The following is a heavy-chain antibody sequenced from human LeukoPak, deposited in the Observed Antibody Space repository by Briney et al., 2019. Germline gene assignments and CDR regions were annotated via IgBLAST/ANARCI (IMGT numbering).Heavy chain of an antibody. CDR2: INHSGST. Sequence: SETLSLTCAVYGGSFSGYYWSWIRQPPGKGLEWIGEINHSGSTNYNPSLKSRVTISVDTSKNQFSLKLSSVTAADTAVYYCGRGPPYYYGMDVWGQGTTVTVSS. V-gene: IGHV4-34*01. CDR1: GGSFSGYY. J-gene: IGHJ6*02. CDR3: GRGPPYYYGMDV.